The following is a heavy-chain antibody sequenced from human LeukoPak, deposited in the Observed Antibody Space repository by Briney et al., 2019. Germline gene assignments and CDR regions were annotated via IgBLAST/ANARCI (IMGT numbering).Heavy chain of an antibody. D-gene: IGHD5-18*01. CDR2: IYYSGST. CDR3: ARGDTGANWFDP. V-gene: IGHV4-39*07. J-gene: IGHJ5*02. Sequence: SETLSLTCTVSGGSISSSSYYWGWIRQPPGKGLEWIGSIYYSGSTCYNPSLKSRVTISVDTSKNQFSLKLSSVTAADTAVYYCARGDTGANWFDPWGQGTLVTVSS. CDR1: GGSISSSSYY.